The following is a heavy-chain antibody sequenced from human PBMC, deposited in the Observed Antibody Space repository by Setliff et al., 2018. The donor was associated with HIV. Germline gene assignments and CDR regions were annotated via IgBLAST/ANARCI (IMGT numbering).Heavy chain of an antibody. D-gene: IGHD6-19*01. V-gene: IGHV3-74*01. CDR2: VNRDGSST. CDR1: GFTFDRFW. J-gene: IGHJ4*02. Sequence: PGGSLRLSCAASGFTFDRFWMHWVRQAPGKGLVWVSRVNRDGSSTTYADSVKDRFTISRDNAKNTLYLQMNSLRAEDMAVYYCVKSASWDLRGWLHWGQGTPVTVSS. CDR3: VKSASWDLRGWLH.